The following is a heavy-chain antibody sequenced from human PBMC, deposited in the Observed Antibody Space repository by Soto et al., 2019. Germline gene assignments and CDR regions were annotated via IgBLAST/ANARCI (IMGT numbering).Heavy chain of an antibody. V-gene: IGHV3-33*01. CDR2: IWYDGSNK. CDR1: GFTFSSYG. CDR3: ARDKDYYDSSGQDY. D-gene: IGHD3-22*01. Sequence: QVQLVESGGGVVQPGRSLRLSCAASGFTFSSYGMHWVRQAPGKGLEWVAVIWYDGSNKYYADSVKGRVTISRDNSKNTLYLQMNSLRAEDTAVYYCARDKDYYDSSGQDYWGQGTLVTVSS. J-gene: IGHJ4*02.